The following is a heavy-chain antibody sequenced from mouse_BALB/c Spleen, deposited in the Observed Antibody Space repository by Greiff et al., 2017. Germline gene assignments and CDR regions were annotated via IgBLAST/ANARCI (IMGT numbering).Heavy chain of an antibody. Sequence: EVKLVESGAELVKPGASVKLSCTASGFNIKDTYMHWVKQRPEQGLEWIGRIDPANGNTKYDPKFQGKATLTADTSSNTAYLQLSSLTSEDTAVYYFSSDNPYYFDYWGQGTTLTVSA. CDR1: GFNIKDTY. V-gene: IGHV14-3*02. CDR2: IDPANGNT. CDR3: SSDNPYYFDY. J-gene: IGHJ2*01. D-gene: IGHD1-3*01.